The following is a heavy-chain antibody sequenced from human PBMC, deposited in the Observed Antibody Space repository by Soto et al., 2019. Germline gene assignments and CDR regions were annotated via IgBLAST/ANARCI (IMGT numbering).Heavy chain of an antibody. D-gene: IGHD3-10*01. V-gene: IGHV3-33*01. CDR2: ILNDGSNR. J-gene: IGHJ6*02. Sequence: QVQLVESGGGVVQPGRSLRLSCAASGFTFSNYGMHWVRQAPGKGLEWVAVILNDGSNRYHADSVKDRFTISRDNSKNLLYLQMNSRRAEDTAVYYCARDDEYSGNGMDVWGQGTTVTV. CDR3: ARDDEYSGNGMDV. CDR1: GFTFSNYG.